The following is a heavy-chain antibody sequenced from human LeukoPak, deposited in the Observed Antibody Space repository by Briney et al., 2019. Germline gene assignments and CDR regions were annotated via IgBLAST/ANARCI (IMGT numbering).Heavy chain of an antibody. D-gene: IGHD3-3*01. J-gene: IGHJ4*02. CDR1: GFTFSSYS. CDR2: ISSSSSYI. V-gene: IGHV3-21*01. Sequence: TGGSLRLSCAASGFTFSSYSMNWVRQAPGKGLEWVSSISSSSSYIYYADSVKGRFTISRDNAKNSLYLQMNSLRAEDTAVYYCARWYYDFWSGSTNYYFDYWGQGTLVTVSS. CDR3: ARWYYDFWSGSTNYYFDY.